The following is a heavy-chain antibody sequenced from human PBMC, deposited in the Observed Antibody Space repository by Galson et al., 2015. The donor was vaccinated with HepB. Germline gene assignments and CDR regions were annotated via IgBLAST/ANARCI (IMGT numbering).Heavy chain of an antibody. D-gene: IGHD1-26*01. CDR1: VFNFRTYG. CDR3: AKDAGGTDSGPFEY. CDR2: INDSGGNT. V-gene: IGHV3-23*01. J-gene: IGHJ4*02. Sequence: SLRLSCAASVFNFRTYGLSWVRQAPGKGLQWVSTINDSGGNTHYADSVKGRFTISRDNSKNTLYLHMNSLSAEDTAVYYCAKDAGGTDSGPFEYWGQGTLVTVSS.